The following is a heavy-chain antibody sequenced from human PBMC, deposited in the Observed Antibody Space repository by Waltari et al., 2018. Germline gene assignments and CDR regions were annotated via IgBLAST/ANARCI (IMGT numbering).Heavy chain of an antibody. CDR2: INYSGST. CDR1: GGSISSYY. J-gene: IGHJ6*03. D-gene: IGHD7-27*01. V-gene: IGHV4-59*01. Sequence: QVQLQESGPGLVKPSETLSLTCTVSGGSISSYYWSWIRQPPGKGLEWIGYINYSGSTNYNPSLKSRVTISVDTSKNQFSLELSSVTAADTAVYYCARDNWGSDYYYMDVWGKGTTVTVSS. CDR3: ARDNWGSDYYYMDV.